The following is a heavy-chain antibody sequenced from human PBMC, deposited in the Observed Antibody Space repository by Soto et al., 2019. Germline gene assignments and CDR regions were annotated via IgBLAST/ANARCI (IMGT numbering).Heavy chain of an antibody. Sequence: QVQLQQSGPGLVKPSQTLSLTCAISGDSVSSNSAAWNWIRQSPSRGLEWLGRTYYRSKWYNDYEVSVKSRISINPDKSKNQFSLQLNSVTPEDTAVYYCARGWGLYSTSWYRFDPWGQGTLVTVSS. V-gene: IGHV6-1*01. CDR3: ARGWGLYSTSWYRFDP. J-gene: IGHJ5*02. D-gene: IGHD6-13*01. CDR2: TYYRSKWYN. CDR1: GDSVSSNSAA.